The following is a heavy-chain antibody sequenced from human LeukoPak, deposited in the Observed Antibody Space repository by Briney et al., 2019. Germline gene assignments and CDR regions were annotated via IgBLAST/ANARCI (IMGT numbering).Heavy chain of an antibody. CDR3: AKGLRGRYYYDSSGYTTPYYYYGMDV. D-gene: IGHD3-22*01. V-gene: IGHV3-9*01. CDR1: GFTFDDYA. Sequence: GGSLRLPCAASGFTFDDYAMHWVRQAPGKGLEWVSGISWNSGSIGYADSVKGRFTISRDNAKNSLYLQMNSLRAEDTALYYCAKGLRGRYYYDSSGYTTPYYYYGMDVWGQGTTVTVSS. J-gene: IGHJ6*02. CDR2: ISWNSGSI.